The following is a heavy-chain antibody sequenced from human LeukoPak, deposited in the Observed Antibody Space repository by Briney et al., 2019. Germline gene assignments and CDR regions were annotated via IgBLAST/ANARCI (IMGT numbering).Heavy chain of an antibody. D-gene: IGHD3-22*01. V-gene: IGHV3-48*01. CDR3: ARAIDYYDSSGYY. Sequence: GGSLRLSCAASGFTFSSYSMNWVRQAPGKGLEWVSYISSSSSTIYYADSVKGRFTISRDNAKNSLYLQTNSLRAEDTAVYYCARAIDYYDSSGYYWGQGTLVTVSS. J-gene: IGHJ4*02. CDR1: GFTFSSYS. CDR2: ISSSSSTI.